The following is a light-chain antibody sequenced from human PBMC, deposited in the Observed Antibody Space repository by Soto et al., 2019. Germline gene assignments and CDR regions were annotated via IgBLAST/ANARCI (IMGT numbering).Light chain of an antibody. V-gene: IGKV3-20*01. Sequence: EIVLTQSTATLSFSPGERATLSCRASQSLTNPYIAWYQQKPGQAPRLLIYGASNRATGIPDRFSGSGSGTDFTLTISRLEPEDFAVYYCQQYGSSGTFGQGTNVDIK. CDR2: GAS. CDR1: QSLTNPY. CDR3: QQYGSSGT. J-gene: IGKJ1*01.